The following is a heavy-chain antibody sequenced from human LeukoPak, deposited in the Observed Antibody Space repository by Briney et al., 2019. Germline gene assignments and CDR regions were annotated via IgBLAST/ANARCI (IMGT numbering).Heavy chain of an antibody. V-gene: IGHV3-23*01. J-gene: IGHJ4*02. CDR2: VTSGSRENT. Sequence: PGGSLRLSCAASGFTFASYSMSWVRQAPGRGLEWVSGVTSGSRENTFYADSVKGRFTISRDNSKNTLYLQVNSLRVDDTAVYYCVKGGSSSSEGGWGQGTLVTVSS. D-gene: IGHD6-6*01. CDR1: GFTFASYS. CDR3: VKGGSSSSEGG.